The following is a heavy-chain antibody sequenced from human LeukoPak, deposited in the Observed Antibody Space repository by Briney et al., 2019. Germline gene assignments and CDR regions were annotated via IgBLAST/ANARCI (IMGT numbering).Heavy chain of an antibody. CDR2: IYYSGST. J-gene: IGHJ4*02. CDR1: GGSISSSSYY. V-gene: IGHV4-39*01. CDR3: TRGSSGSLPFDY. Sequence: SETLSLTCTVSGGSISSSSYYWGWIRQPPGKGLEWIGSIYYSGSTYYNPSLKSRVTISVDTSKNQFSLKLSSVTAADTAVYYCTRGSSGSLPFDYWGQGSLVTVSS. D-gene: IGHD3-22*01.